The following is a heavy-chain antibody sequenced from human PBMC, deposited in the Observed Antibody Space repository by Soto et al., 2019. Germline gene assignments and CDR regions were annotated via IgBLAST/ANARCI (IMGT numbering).Heavy chain of an antibody. CDR1: GGTFSSYA. V-gene: IGHV1-69*01. J-gene: IGHJ4*02. CDR2: IIPIFGTA. Sequence: QVQLVQSGAEVKKPGSSVKVSCKASGGTFSSYAISWVRQAPGQGLEWMGGIIPIFGTANYAQKFQGRVTITADESTSTAYMELSSLRSEDKAVYYCARDGEAVAGTSLYYFDYWGQGTLVTVSS. CDR3: ARDGEAVAGTSLYYFDY. D-gene: IGHD6-19*01.